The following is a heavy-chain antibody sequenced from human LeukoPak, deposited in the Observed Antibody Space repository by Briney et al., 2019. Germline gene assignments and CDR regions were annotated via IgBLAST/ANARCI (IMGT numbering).Heavy chain of an antibody. D-gene: IGHD3-3*01. Sequence: GGSLRLSRAASGFTFSDNYMSWIRQAPGKGLEWISYISRGGNTIYYADSVKGRFTISRDNAKNSLYLQMDSLRAEDTAVYYCARPFGGYYIDCWGQGTLVTVSS. CDR3: ARPFGGYYIDC. CDR1: GFTFSDNY. CDR2: ISRGGNTI. V-gene: IGHV3-11*01. J-gene: IGHJ4*02.